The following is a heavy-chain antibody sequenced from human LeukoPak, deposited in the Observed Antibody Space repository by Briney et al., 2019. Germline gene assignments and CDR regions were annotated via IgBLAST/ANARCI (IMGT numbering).Heavy chain of an antibody. V-gene: IGHV4-59*12. D-gene: IGHD3-10*01. CDR1: GGSFSGYY. CDR3: ATKIGLLWFGELLFYYFDY. J-gene: IGHJ4*02. CDR2: IYYSGST. Sequence: PSETLSLTCAVYGGSFSGYYWSWIRQPPGKGLEWIGYIYYSGSTNYNPSLKSRVTISVDTSKNQFSLKLSSVTAADTAVYYCATKIGLLWFGELLFYYFDYWGQGTLVTVSS.